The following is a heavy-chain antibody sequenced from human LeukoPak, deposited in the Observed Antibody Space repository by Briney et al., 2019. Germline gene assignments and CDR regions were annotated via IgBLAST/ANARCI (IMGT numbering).Heavy chain of an antibody. J-gene: IGHJ4*02. CDR3: ARARPDYDSSGYYPSNFDY. D-gene: IGHD3-22*01. V-gene: IGHV4-59*13. Sequence: SETLSLTCTVSGGSISSYYWSWIRQPPGEGLEWIGYIYYSGSTNYNPSLKSRVTISVDTSKNQFSLKLSSVTAADTAVYYCARARPDYDSSGYYPSNFDYWGQGTLVTVSS. CDR1: GGSISSYY. CDR2: IYYSGST.